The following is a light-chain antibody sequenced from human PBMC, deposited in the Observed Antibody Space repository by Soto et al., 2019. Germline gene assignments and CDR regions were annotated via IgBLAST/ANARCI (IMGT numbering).Light chain of an antibody. CDR2: DAS. CDR1: QSINTW. J-gene: IGKJ1*01. CDR3: QQCHSYWT. Sequence: DIQMTQSPSTLSASVGDRVTITCRASQSINTWLAWYQQKPGTAPKLLIYDASSLESGVPSRFSGRGSWTEFTLTISGLQPEDFATYYCQQCHSYWTFGQGTKVEIK. V-gene: IGKV1-5*01.